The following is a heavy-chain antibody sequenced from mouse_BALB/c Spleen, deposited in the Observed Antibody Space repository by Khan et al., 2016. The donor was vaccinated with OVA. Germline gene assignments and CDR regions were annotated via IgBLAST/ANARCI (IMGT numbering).Heavy chain of an antibody. D-gene: IGHD1-1*01. V-gene: IGHV1S136*01. CDR3: ATQGSTYTWFAY. CDR1: GYTFTSYV. CDR2: IYPFNDDS. J-gene: IGHJ3*01. Sequence: IQLVQSGPELLKPGASVKMSCKASGYTFTSYVMHWVKQKPGQGLEWIGYIYPFNDDSKYSEKFKGKATLTSDTSSNTAYMELSSLTSEDSAVYYCATQGSTYTWFAYWGQGTLVTVSA.